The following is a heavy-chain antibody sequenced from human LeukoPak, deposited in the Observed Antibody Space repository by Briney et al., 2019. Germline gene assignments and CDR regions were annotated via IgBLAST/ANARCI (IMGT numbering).Heavy chain of an antibody. V-gene: IGHV3-74*01. CDR2: IKNDGSST. J-gene: IGHJ5*02. Sequence: GGPLRLSCVGSGFTFSSYWMHWVRQGPGKGLVWVSRIKNDGSSTSYADSVKGRFTISRDNAKNTLYLQMNSLRAEDTAVYYCTKSDWFDPWGQGTLVTVSS. CDR3: TKSDWFDP. CDR1: GFTFSSYW.